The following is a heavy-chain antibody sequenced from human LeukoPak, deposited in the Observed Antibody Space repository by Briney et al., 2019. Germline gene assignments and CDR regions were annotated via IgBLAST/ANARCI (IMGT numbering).Heavy chain of an antibody. Sequence: PGGSLRLSCAASGFTLSIYGMHWVRQAPGKGLEWVATFWPDGNAKSSEDSVKVRFTISRDSPTNNLYLQMNSLRVDDTAVYYCTRDPDYGGYASGWPDFWGQGTLVTVSS. CDR2: FWPDGNAK. J-gene: IGHJ4*02. CDR1: GFTLSIYG. CDR3: TRDPDYGGYASGWPDF. V-gene: IGHV3-33*01. D-gene: IGHD4/OR15-4a*01.